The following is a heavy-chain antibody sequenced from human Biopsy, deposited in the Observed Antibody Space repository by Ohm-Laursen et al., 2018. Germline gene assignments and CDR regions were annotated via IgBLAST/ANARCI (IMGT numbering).Heavy chain of an antibody. CDR3: AHGSGSYYKWDF. J-gene: IGHJ4*02. V-gene: IGHV4-59*08. D-gene: IGHD3-10*01. Sequence: SDTLSLTCAVYGESFNGYYWSWIRQTPGKGLEWVGHIFDRGTTNYNPSLKSRVTMSVDTSKKQFSLRMTSVTAADTAVYYCAHGSGSYYKWDFWGRGTLVTVSS. CDR1: GESFNGYY. CDR2: IFDRGTT.